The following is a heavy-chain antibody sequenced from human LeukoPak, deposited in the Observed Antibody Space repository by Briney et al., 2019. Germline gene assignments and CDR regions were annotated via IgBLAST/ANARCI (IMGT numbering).Heavy chain of an antibody. CDR2: MNTESGDT. D-gene: IGHD2-2*01. J-gene: IGHJ6*03. V-gene: IGHV1-8*03. CDR3: ATVPAAYMRYYYCYMDV. CDR1: GYAFTRYD. Sequence: ASVKVSCKTSGYAFTRYDITWVRQVAGRRPEWMGCMNTESGDTKYSQKFLGRLTITRDTSTTTAYMELSRLRSEDTAVYYCATVPAAYMRYYYCYMDVWGRGTTVTVSS.